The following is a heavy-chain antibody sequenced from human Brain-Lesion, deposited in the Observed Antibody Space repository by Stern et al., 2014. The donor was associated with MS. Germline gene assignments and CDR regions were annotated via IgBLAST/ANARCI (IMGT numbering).Heavy chain of an antibody. Sequence: VQLVQSGAEVKKPGASVKVSCTVSGYTLTELSMHWVRQAPRKGLEWMGGFDPEDGETIYAQTFQGRVTMTVDTSKDTAYMELSRLRSEDTAVYYCATLSPGAGGNYYRHFDYWGQGTLVTVSS. CDR3: ATLSPGAGGNYYRHFDY. D-gene: IGHD1-26*01. J-gene: IGHJ4*02. CDR2: FDPEDGET. CDR1: GYTLTELS. V-gene: IGHV1-24*01.